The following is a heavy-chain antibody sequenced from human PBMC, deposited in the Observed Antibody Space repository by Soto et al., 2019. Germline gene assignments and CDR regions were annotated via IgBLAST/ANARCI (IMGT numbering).Heavy chain of an antibody. J-gene: IGHJ5*02. CDR3: AGEYSSSSGVGWFDP. Sequence: SETLSLTYTVSGGSISSGDYYWSWICQPPGKGLEWIGYIYYSGSTYYNPSLKSRVTISVDTSKNQFSPKLSSVTAADTAVYYCAGEYSSSSGVGWFDPWGQGTLVTVSS. D-gene: IGHD6-6*01. CDR2: IYYSGST. V-gene: IGHV4-30-4*01. CDR1: GGSISSGDYY.